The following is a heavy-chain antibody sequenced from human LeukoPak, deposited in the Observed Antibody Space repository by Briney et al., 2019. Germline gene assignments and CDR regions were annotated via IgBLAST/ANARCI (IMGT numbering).Heavy chain of an antibody. Sequence: PGGTLRLSCAAFGFTFSTYGMNWVRQTPGKGLEWVSAISGSGTRTYHANSVKGRFTISRDNAKNSLYLQMNSLRAEDTALYYCARLTGIAAAGTPFDYWGQGTLVTVSS. V-gene: IGHV3-23*01. CDR3: ARLTGIAAAGTPFDY. CDR2: ISGSGTRT. D-gene: IGHD6-13*01. CDR1: GFTFSTYG. J-gene: IGHJ4*02.